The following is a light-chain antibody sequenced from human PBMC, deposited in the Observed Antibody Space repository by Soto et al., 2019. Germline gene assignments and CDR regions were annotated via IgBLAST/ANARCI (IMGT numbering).Light chain of an antibody. CDR3: QQYGSSPRT. J-gene: IGKJ1*01. V-gene: IGKV3-20*01. CDR2: GAS. CDR1: QSVSSSY. Sequence: EIVLTQSPGTLSLSPGERATLSSRASQSVSSSYLAWYQQKPGQAPRILIYGASSRATGIPDRFSGSGSGTDFTLTISRLEPEDFAVYYCQQYGSSPRTFGQGTKVEIK.